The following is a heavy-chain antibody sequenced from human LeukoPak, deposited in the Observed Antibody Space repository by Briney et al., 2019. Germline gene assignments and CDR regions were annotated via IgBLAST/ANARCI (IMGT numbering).Heavy chain of an antibody. CDR1: GYTFTGYY. D-gene: IGHD2-21*02. CDR3: ATLVTKLGYYYYGMDV. J-gene: IGHJ6*02. Sequence: ASVKVSCKASGYTFTGYYMHWVRQAPGQGLEWMGWINPNSGGTNYAQKFQGRVTMTRDTSISTAYMELSRLRSDDMAVYYCATLVTKLGYYYYGMDVWGQGTTVTVSS. V-gene: IGHV1-2*02. CDR2: INPNSGGT.